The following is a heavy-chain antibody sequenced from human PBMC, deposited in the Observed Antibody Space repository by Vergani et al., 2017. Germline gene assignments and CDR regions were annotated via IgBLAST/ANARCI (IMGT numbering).Heavy chain of an antibody. CDR3: ARFKWHDIDY. D-gene: IGHD1-20*01. Sequence: QVQLQESGPGLVKPSQTLSLTCTVSGDSMNSDDFYWSWIRQPPGKGLEWIGNIFYSGSTYYNPSLKSRLTLSVALSKNHFSLKLNSVTAADSAVYYCARFKWHDIDYWGQGTLVTVSS. CDR2: IFYSGST. CDR1: GDSMNSDDFY. J-gene: IGHJ4*02. V-gene: IGHV4-30-4*01.